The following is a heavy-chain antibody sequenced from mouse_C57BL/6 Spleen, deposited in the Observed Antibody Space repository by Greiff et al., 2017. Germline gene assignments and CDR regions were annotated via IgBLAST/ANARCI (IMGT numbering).Heavy chain of an antibody. CDR2: IYPSDSET. CDR3: ARITTVVAPRFAY. CDR1: GYTFTSYW. Sequence: QVQLQQPGAELVRPGSSVKLSCKASGYTFTSYWMDWVKQRPGQGLEWIGNIYPSDSETHYNQKFKDKATLTVDKSSSTAYMQLSSLTSEDSAVYYCARITTVVAPRFAYWGQGTLVTVSA. D-gene: IGHD1-1*01. J-gene: IGHJ3*01. V-gene: IGHV1-61*01.